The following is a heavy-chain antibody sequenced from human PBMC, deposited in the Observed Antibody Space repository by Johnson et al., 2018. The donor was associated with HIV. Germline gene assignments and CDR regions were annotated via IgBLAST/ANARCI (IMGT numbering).Heavy chain of an antibody. V-gene: IGHV3-7*01. CDR1: GFSFSSYW. J-gene: IGHJ3*02. Sequence: VQLVESGGGLVQPGGSLRLSCAASGFSFSSYWMSWVRQAPGKGLEWVANIKQDESEKYYVDSVRGRFTISRDNAENSLYLQMNSLRAEDTAVYYCAKDERWELPRGDAFDIWGQGTMVTVSS. D-gene: IGHD1-26*01. CDR2: IKQDESEK. CDR3: AKDERWELPRGDAFDI.